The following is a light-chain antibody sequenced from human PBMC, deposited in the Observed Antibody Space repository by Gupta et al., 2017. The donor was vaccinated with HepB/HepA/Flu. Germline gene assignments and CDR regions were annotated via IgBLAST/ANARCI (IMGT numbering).Light chain of an antibody. CDR1: HSIGSW. Sequence: DIQMTQSRSILSASVGDRVTITCRASHSIGSWLAWYQQKPGKAPKLLIYEASSVASGVPSRFSGGGAETVFTLTISSLHPDDFATYYCQQYNSSPLTFGGGTKVEIK. CDR2: EAS. CDR3: QQYNSSPLT. J-gene: IGKJ4*01. V-gene: IGKV1-5*03.